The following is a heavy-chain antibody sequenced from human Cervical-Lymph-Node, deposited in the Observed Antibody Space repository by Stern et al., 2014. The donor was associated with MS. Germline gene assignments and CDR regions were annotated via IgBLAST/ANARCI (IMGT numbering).Heavy chain of an antibody. V-gene: IGHV1-2*06. D-gene: IGHD2-15*01. Sequence: VQLVQSGAEVKKPGASVKVACKASGYTFTDYYIHWVRQAPGQGLEWMGRINPNSGGTNYAQNFQGRVTMTRDTSINTASMELSRLTSDDTAVYYCARRGYCSGGSCYGGDYFDYWGQGTLVTVSS. CDR1: GYTFTDYY. CDR2: INPNSGGT. CDR3: ARRGYCSGGSCYGGDYFDY. J-gene: IGHJ4*02.